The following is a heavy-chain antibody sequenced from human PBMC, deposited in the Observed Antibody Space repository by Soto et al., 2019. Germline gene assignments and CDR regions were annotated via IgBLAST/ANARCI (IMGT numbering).Heavy chain of an antibody. CDR2: INGSGGST. CDR3: AKSGGYCSGGSCYKTRDFPH. CDR1: GFPFSSYS. J-gene: IGHJ1*01. D-gene: IGHD2-15*01. V-gene: IGHV3-23*01. Sequence: GGSLRLSCAASGFPFSSYSMSWVRQAPGQGLEWVSAINGSGGSTYYADSAKGRFTISRDNPKNTLYLQMNSLRAEDTAVYYCAKSGGYCSGGSCYKTRDFPHWGQGTLVTVSS.